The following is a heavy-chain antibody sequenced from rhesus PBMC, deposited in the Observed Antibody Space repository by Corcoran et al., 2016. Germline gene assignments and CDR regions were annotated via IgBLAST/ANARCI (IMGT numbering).Heavy chain of an antibody. D-gene: IGHD5-24*01. CDR1: GGSISDNYY. J-gene: IGHJ4*01. Sequence: QVQLQESGPGLVKPSETLSLTCAVSGGSISDNYYWNWLRPPPGKGLEWIGNIYGGSGSTYYNPSLKSRVTISKDTSKNQFSLKLSSVTAADTAVYFCAREGTVSYFDHWGQGVLVTVSS. CDR2: IYGGSGST. V-gene: IGHV4S9*01. CDR3: AREGTVSYFDH.